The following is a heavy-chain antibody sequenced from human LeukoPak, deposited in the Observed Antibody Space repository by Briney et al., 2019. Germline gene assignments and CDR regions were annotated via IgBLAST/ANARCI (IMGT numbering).Heavy chain of an antibody. J-gene: IGHJ2*01. V-gene: IGHV4-61*02. CDR2: IYTSGST. CDR1: GGSISSGSYY. Sequence: SETLSLTCTVSGGSISSGSYYWSWLRQPAGKGLEWIGRIYTSGSTNYNPSLKSRVTISVDTSNNQFSLKLSSVTAADTAVYYCARGVGAGGFDLWGRGTLVTVSS. D-gene: IGHD1-26*01. CDR3: ARGVGAGGFDL.